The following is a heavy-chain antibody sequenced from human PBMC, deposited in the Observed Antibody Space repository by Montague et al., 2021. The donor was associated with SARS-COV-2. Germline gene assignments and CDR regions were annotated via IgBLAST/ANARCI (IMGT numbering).Heavy chain of an antibody. CDR2: VSYSGSI. V-gene: IGHV4-59*01. Sequence: SETLSLTCSVSGGSITSYYWNWIRQPQGKGLERNGYVSYSGSINSNPSLGSRVTISRDTSKNLFPLDLSSVTVADAARYDCSRATKCCSNSTCSGYYYYAMDVWGQGTTVIVSS. CDR3: SRATKCCSNSTCSGYYYYAMDV. J-gene: IGHJ6*02. D-gene: IGHD2-2*01. CDR1: GGSITSYY.